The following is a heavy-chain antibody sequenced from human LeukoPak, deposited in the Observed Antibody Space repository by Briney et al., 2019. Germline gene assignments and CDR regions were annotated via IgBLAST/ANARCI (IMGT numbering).Heavy chain of an antibody. J-gene: IGHJ4*02. V-gene: IGHV1-2*06. CDR3: AREYCTSTSCQFYYFDY. CDR2: INPNSGGT. Sequence: ASVKVSCKASGYTFIGYYMHWVRQAPGQGLEWMGRINPNSGGTNFAQKFRGRVTMTRDTSIATAYMELSRLSSDDTAVYYCAREYCTSTSCQFYYFDYWGQGTLVTVSS. CDR1: GYTFIGYY. D-gene: IGHD2-2*01.